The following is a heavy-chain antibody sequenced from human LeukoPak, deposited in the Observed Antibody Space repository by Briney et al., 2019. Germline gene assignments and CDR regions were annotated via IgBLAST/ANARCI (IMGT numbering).Heavy chain of an antibody. D-gene: IGHD5-12*01. CDR3: ARGSGNSGYDPFDY. J-gene: IGHJ4*02. CDR2: IYYTGNT. CDR1: GGSISSYC. V-gene: IGHV4-59*01. Sequence: SETLSLTCTVSGGSISSYCWNWIRQPPGKGLEWIGYIYYTGNTNYSPSLKSRVTISVDTSKNQFSLKLNSVTAADTAVYYCARGSGNSGYDPFDYWGQGTLVTVSS.